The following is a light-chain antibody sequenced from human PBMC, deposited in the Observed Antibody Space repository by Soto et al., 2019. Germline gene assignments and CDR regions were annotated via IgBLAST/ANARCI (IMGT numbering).Light chain of an antibody. Sequence: QSVLTQPPSVSGAPGQRVTISCTGSSSNIGAGYEVHWYQQLPGTAPKLLIYGNNNRPSGVPDRFSGSKSGTSASLAITGLQPEDEADYYCQSYDSSLSALYVFGTGTKLTVL. J-gene: IGLJ1*01. V-gene: IGLV1-40*01. CDR2: GNN. CDR1: SSNIGAGYE. CDR3: QSYDSSLSALYV.